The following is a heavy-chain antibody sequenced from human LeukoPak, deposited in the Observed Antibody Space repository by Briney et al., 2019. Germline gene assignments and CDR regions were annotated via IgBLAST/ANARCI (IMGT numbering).Heavy chain of an antibody. CDR3: ARARYYYDSSGYLYFDY. CDR2: IFYSGST. D-gene: IGHD3-22*01. Sequence: SETLSLTCTVSGGSISGYYWSWLRQPPGEGLECVGYIFYSGSTNYNPSLKSRVIISVDTSKNQFSLKLSSVTAADTAVYYCARARYYYDSSGYLYFDYWGQGTLVTVSS. J-gene: IGHJ4*02. V-gene: IGHV4-59*01. CDR1: GGSISGYY.